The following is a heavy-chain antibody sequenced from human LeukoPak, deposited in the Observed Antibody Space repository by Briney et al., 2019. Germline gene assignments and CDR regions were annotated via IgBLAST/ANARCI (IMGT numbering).Heavy chain of an antibody. CDR1: GFAFSSYG. J-gene: IGHJ6*04. CDR2: IWYDGSNK. Sequence: PGGSLRLSCAASGFAFSSYGMHWVRQAPGKGLEWVALIWYDGSNKYYADSVKGRFTISRDNSKNTLSLQMNSVGAEDTAVYYCARDQAGFTDVWGKGTTVTVSS. V-gene: IGHV3-33*01. CDR3: ARDQAGFTDV.